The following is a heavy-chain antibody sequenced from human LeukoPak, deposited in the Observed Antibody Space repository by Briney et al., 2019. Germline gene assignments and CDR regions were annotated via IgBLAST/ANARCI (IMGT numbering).Heavy chain of an antibody. Sequence: GASVKVSCKASGYTFTSYGISWVRQAPGQGLEWMGWISAYNGNTNYAQKLQGRVTMTTDTSTSTAYMELRSLRSGDTAVYYCARVSVLRFLEWLLGPMDVWGQGTTVTVSS. CDR2: ISAYNGNT. V-gene: IGHV1-18*01. D-gene: IGHD3-3*01. J-gene: IGHJ6*02. CDR1: GYTFTSYG. CDR3: ARVSVLRFLEWLLGPMDV.